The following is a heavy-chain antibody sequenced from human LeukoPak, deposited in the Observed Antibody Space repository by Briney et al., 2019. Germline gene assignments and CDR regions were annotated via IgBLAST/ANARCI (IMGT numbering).Heavy chain of an antibody. V-gene: IGHV1-46*01. CDR2: INPSGGST. CDR3: ARDLSGNKYGHFDY. CDR1: GYTFTNYY. J-gene: IGHJ4*02. Sequence: ASVEVSCMASGYTFTNYYMHWVRQAPGQGLEWMGIINPSGGSTTYAQKFQGRVTMTRDTSTSTVYMELSSLRSEDAAVYYCARDLSGNKYGHFDYWGQGTLVTVSS. D-gene: IGHD1-26*01.